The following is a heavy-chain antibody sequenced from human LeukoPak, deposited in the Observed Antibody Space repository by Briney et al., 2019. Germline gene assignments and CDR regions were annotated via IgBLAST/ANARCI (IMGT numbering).Heavy chain of an antibody. D-gene: IGHD2-2*01. CDR1: GFRFDDYS. CDR2: INWDGAST. CDR3: GRVHCSTNSCYDYYDYYMDV. V-gene: IGHV3-20*04. Sequence: GGSLRLSCAASGFRFDDYSMNWVRHVPGKGLERVAGINWDGASTGYGGSMKGRFTISRDNGKNSLYLQMNSLRVEDTAVYYCGRVHCSTNSCYDYYDYYMDVSGKGTTVTVSS. J-gene: IGHJ6*03.